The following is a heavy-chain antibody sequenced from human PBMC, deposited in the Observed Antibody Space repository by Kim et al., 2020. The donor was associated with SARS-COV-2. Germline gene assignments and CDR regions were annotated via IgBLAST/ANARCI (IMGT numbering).Heavy chain of an antibody. CDR3: TIDVPTARPQIDY. J-gene: IGHJ4*02. D-gene: IGHD2-2*02. V-gene: IGHV3-15*01. Sequence: DYAAPVKGRCTISRDDSENMVYLQMNTLKTEDTAVYYCTIDVPTARPQIDYWGQGTLVTVSS.